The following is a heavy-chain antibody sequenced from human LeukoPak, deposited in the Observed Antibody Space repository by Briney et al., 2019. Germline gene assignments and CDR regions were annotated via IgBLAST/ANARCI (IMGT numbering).Heavy chain of an antibody. CDR1: GFTFSTYG. CDR2: INGDGDIT. CDR3: AKEGGKELRRRVFDY. Sequence: PGGSLRLSCAASGFTFSTYGMTWVRQAPGKGLEWVSGINGDGDITYRADSAKGRFTISRDNSKNTLYLQMNSLRAEDTAVYYCAKEGGKELRRRVFDYWGQGTLVTVSS. V-gene: IGHV3-23*01. J-gene: IGHJ4*02. D-gene: IGHD1-26*01.